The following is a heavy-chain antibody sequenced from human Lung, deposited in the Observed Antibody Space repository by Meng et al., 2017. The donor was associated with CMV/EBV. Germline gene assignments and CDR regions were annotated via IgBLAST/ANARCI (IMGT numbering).Heavy chain of an antibody. CDR2: VYYSGST. D-gene: IGHD3/OR15-3a*01. V-gene: IGHV4-61*01. CDR3: VRDRTVTIFGLVIPQNHYGMDV. J-gene: IGHJ6*02. CDR1: GGXVNSGSYY. Sequence: LXCNVSGGXVNSGSYYWTWIRQAPGKGLEWIGNVYYSGSTHYNPSLKSRVTISVDTSKNQFSLNLRAVTAADTAVYYCVRDRTVTIFGLVIPQNHYGMDVXGQGXTVTVSS.